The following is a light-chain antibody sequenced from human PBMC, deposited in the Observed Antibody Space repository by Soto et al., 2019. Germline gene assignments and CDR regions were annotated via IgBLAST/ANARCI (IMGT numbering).Light chain of an antibody. CDR3: NSYRTVSTYV. V-gene: IGLV2-14*03. Sequence: QSALTQPASVSGSPGQSITISCTGTSSDIGGYNFVSWYQHHPGKAPKLLIHDVSNRPSGVSCRFSGSKSGNTASLTISGLQAEDEADYYCNSYRTVSTYVFGTGTKVTVL. CDR2: DVS. CDR1: SSDIGGYNF. J-gene: IGLJ1*01.